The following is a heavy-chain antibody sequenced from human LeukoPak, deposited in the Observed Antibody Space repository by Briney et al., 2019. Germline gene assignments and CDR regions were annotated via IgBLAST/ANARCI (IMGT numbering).Heavy chain of an antibody. CDR2: ISSGSSYT. D-gene: IGHD1-26*01. V-gene: IGHV3-11*03. J-gene: IGHJ5*02. CDR1: GLSFSEYY. CDR3: ARSGGTYGWFDP. Sequence: GGSLRLSCAASGLSFSEYYMSWIRQAPGKGLEWVSCISSGSSYTNYTDSVKGRFTISRDNAKRSLYLQMNSLTAEDTAVYYCARSGGTYGWFDPWGQGTLVTVSS.